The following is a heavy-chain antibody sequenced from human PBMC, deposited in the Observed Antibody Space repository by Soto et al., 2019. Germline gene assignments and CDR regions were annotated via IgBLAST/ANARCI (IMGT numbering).Heavy chain of an antibody. CDR2: MNPNSGNT. D-gene: IGHD3-22*01. CDR1: GYTFTSYD. CDR3: ARAKATRITMIGGVIRGRPSYYFDY. V-gene: IGHV1-8*01. Sequence: GASVKVSCKASGYTFTSYDINWVRQATGQGLEWMGWMNPNSGNTGYAQKFQGRVTMTRNTSISTAYMELSSLRSEDTAVYYCARAKATRITMIGGVIRGRPSYYFDYWGQGTLVTVSS. J-gene: IGHJ4*02.